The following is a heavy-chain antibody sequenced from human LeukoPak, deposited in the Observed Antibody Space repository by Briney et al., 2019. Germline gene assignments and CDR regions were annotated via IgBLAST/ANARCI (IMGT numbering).Heavy chain of an antibody. D-gene: IGHD6-6*01. V-gene: IGHV3-23*01. J-gene: IGHJ6*03. CDR2: ISGSGGST. Sequence: GGSLRLSCAASGFTFSSYAMSWVRQAPGKGLGWVSAISGSGGSTYYAGSVKGRFTISRDNSKNTLYLQMNSLRAEDTAVYYCAKGGELVRGYYYYMDVWGKGTTVTVSS. CDR1: GFTFSSYA. CDR3: AKGGELVRGYYYYMDV.